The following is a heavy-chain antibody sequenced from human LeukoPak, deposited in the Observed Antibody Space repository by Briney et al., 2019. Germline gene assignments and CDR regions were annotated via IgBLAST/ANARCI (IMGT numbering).Heavy chain of an antibody. CDR1: GYTFTSYA. CDR3: ARAEHIVVVTALGY. V-gene: IGHV1-3*01. Sequence: ASVRVSCKASGYTFTSYAMHWVRQAPGQRLEWMGWINAGNGNTKYSQKFQGRVTITRDTSASTAYMELSSLRSEDTAVYYCARAEHIVVVTALGYWGQGTLVTVSS. D-gene: IGHD2-21*02. CDR2: INAGNGNT. J-gene: IGHJ4*02.